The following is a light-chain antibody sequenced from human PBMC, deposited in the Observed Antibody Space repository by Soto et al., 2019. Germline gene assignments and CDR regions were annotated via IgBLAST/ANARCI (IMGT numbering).Light chain of an antibody. Sequence: QSALTQPASLSGSPGQSITISCTGTSSDIGGYNYVSWYQQHPGKAPKLTIYDVSNRPSGVSNRFSGSKSGNTASLTISGLQAEDEADYYCNSYRASSSTHYVFGTGTKVTVL. J-gene: IGLJ1*01. V-gene: IGLV2-14*03. CDR3: NSYRASSSTHYV. CDR2: DVS. CDR1: SSDIGGYNY.